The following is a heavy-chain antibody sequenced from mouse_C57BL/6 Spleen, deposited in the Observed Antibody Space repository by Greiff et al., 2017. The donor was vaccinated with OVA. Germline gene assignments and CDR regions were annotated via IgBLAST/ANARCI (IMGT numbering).Heavy chain of an antibody. D-gene: IGHD2-1*01. CDR3: ARSTTVYAMDY. CDR2: IDPEDGET. CDR1: GFNIKDYY. J-gene: IGHJ4*01. Sequence: EVKLVESGAELVKPGASVKLSCTASGFNIKDYYMHWVKQRTEQGLEWIGRIDPEDGETKYAAKFKGKATVTAYTSSNTAYLQRSSFTSEDAAVYYCARSTTVYAMDYWGQGTSVTVSS. V-gene: IGHV14-2*01.